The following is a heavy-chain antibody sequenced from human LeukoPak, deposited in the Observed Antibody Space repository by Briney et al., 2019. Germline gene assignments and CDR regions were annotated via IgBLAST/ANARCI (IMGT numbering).Heavy chain of an antibody. CDR3: GMSGDRVPLQDDVFDV. V-gene: IGHV5-51*01. D-gene: IGHD1-26*01. CDR2: IYPGDSGP. J-gene: IGHJ3*01. CDR1: GYSFTSYC. Sequence: KPGESLKISCKVSGYSFTSYCIGWVRQMPGKGLEWMGIIYPGDSGPTYSPSFQGQVTISVDKSINTAYLQWSSLQASDTAMYYCGMSGDRVPLQDDVFDVWGQGTMVTVPS.